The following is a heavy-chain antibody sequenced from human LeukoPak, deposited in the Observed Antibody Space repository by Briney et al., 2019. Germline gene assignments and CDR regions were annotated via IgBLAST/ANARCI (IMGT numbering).Heavy chain of an antibody. V-gene: IGHV3-7*03. D-gene: IGHD5-24*01. CDR2: MKVDGTDI. J-gene: IGHJ4*02. CDR1: GFTFTNDF. CDR3: AKDYKSGDGYWDSDY. Sequence: SGGSLRLSCAASGFTFTNDFMTWVRQAPGKGLEWVANMKVDGTDIHYVDSVKGRFTISRDNSKNTMSMEMNSLRVEDTAVYYCAKDYKSGDGYWDSDYWGQGILVTVSS.